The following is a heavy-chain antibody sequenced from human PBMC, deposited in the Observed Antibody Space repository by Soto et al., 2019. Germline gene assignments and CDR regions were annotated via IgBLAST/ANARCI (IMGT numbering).Heavy chain of an antibody. CDR1: GFTFSSYS. CDR2: ISSSSSTI. J-gene: IGHJ5*02. D-gene: IGHD5-12*01. Sequence: EVQLVESGGGLVQPGGSLRLSCAASGFTFSSYSMNWVRQAPGKGLEWVSYISSSSSTIYYADSVKGRFTISRDNAKNSLYLQMNSLRAEDTAVYYCARDGGYSGYDYKEIWFDPWGQGTLVTVSS. V-gene: IGHV3-48*01. CDR3: ARDGGYSGYDYKEIWFDP.